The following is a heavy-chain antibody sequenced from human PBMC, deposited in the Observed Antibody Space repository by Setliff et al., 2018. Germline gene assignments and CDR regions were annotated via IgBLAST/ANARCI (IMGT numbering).Heavy chain of an antibody. CDR2: ISSSGSTI. CDR3: ARGAYSYGHEPRGPDDY. CDR1: GFTFSSYE. Sequence: GSLRLSCAASGFTFSSYEMNWVRQAPGKGLEWVSYISSSGSTIYYADSVKGRFTISRDNAKNSLYLQMNSLRAEDTAVYYCARGAYSYGHEPRGPDDYWGQGTLVTVSS. D-gene: IGHD5-18*01. J-gene: IGHJ4*02. V-gene: IGHV3-48*03.